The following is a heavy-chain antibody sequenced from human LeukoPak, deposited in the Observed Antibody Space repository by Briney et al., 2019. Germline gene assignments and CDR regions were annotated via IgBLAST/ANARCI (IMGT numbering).Heavy chain of an antibody. V-gene: IGHV1-2*02. D-gene: IGHD2-15*01. J-gene: IGHJ4*02. CDR2: INPNSGDT. Sequence: ASVKVSCKDSVYTFTDSYMHWGRQAPGQGLECMGWINPNSGDTNHAQNFQGRVTLTRDTSISTAYMELSSLRSDDSAVYYCAGEYCSGGSCRQGFDYWGQGTLVTVSS. CDR1: VYTFTDSY. CDR3: AGEYCSGGSCRQGFDY.